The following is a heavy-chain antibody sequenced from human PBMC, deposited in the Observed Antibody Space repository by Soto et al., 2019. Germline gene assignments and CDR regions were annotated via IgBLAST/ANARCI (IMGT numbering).Heavy chain of an antibody. CDR3: ARLLCLSTSCYTGSRHFFDY. D-gene: IGHD2-2*02. V-gene: IGHV5-10-1*01. J-gene: IGHJ4*02. CDR1: GYMFPIYH. CDR2: IDPSDSRT. Sequence: GESLKISCEASGYMFPIYHISWVRQMPGKGLEWVGKIDPSDSRTMYRPSSRARITISVDKSINTAYLEWGRLKASDTAMYYCARLLCLSTSCYTGSRHFFDYWGQGALVTVYS.